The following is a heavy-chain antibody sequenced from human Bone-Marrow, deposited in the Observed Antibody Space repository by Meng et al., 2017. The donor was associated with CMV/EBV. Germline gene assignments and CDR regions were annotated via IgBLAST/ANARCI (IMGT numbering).Heavy chain of an antibody. J-gene: IGHJ3*02. CDR1: GFTFSSYN. Sequence: GESLKISCAASGFTFSSYNLNWVRQAPGKGLEWVSSISSGSSHINYADSVKGRFTISRDDAKNSLYLQMNSLRAEDTAVYYCAREDGIVGATSAFDIWGQGTMVTVSS. V-gene: IGHV3-21*01. CDR3: AREDGIVGATSAFDI. D-gene: IGHD1-26*01. CDR2: ISSGSSHI.